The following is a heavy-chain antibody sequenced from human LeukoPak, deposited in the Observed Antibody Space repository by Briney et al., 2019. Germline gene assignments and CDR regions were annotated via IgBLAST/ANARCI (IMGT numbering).Heavy chain of an antibody. Sequence: GASVKVSCKASGYTFTGYYVHWVRQAPGQGLEWMGWMNPKSGGANYAQKFQGRVTMTREMSISTAYMELSRLRSDDTAVYYCAEMADGAFGVWGQGTMVTVSS. CDR2: MNPKSGGA. CDR1: GYTFTGYY. CDR3: AEMADGAFGV. J-gene: IGHJ3*01. V-gene: IGHV1-2*02. D-gene: IGHD2-8*01.